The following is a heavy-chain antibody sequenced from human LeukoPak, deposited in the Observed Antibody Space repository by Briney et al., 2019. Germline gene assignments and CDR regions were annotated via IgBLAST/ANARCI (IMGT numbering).Heavy chain of an antibody. CDR2: IKSDGSST. D-gene: IGHD4-23*01. J-gene: IGHJ2*01. CDR1: GFTFSNSW. Sequence: GGSLRLSCAASGFTFSNSWMHWVRQAPGKGLVRVSRIKSDGSSTSYADSVKGRFNISRDNAKNTLYLQLNSLRAEDTAVYYCARGYGGNSDWYFDLWGRGTLVTVSS. CDR3: ARGYGGNSDWYFDL. V-gene: IGHV3-74*01.